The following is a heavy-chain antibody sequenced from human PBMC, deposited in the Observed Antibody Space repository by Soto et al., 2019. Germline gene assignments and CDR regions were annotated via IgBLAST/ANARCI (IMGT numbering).Heavy chain of an antibody. Sequence: SVKVSCKASGGTFSTHAIIWLRQAPGHGLEWMGGIIPISGTTYYTQKFQGRVTITADEPTSTAFMELSSLKSEDTAVFYCARGYCSGGNCYSGMDVWGQGTMVTVSS. CDR2: IIPISGTT. CDR1: GGTFSTHA. V-gene: IGHV1-69*13. D-gene: IGHD2-15*01. CDR3: ARGYCSGGNCYSGMDV. J-gene: IGHJ6*02.